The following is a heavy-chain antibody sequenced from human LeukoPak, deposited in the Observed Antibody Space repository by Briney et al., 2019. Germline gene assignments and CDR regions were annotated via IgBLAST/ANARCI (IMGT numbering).Heavy chain of an antibody. V-gene: IGHV1-69-2*01. CDR1: GYTFTDYY. CDR2: VDPEDGET. J-gene: IGHJ4*02. D-gene: IGHD4/OR15-4a*01. CDR3: ATDAAYGGASGY. Sequence: ASVKVSCKFSGYTFTDYYMHWVQQAPGKGLERMGLVDPEDGETIYAEKFQGRVTITTDTSTDTAYMELSSLRSEDTAVYYCATDAAYGGASGYWGQGTLVTVSS.